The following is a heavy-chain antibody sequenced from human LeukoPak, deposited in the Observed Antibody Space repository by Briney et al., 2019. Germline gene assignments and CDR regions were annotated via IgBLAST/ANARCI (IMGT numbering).Heavy chain of an antibody. V-gene: IGHV3-21*01. CDR1: GFTFSGYS. CDR3: AELGITMIGGV. Sequence: GGSLRLSCAASGFTFSGYSMNWVRQAPGKGLEWVSSISSSSSYIYYADSVKGRFTISRDNAKNSLYLQMNNLRAEDTAVYYCAELGITMIGGVWGKGTTVTISS. D-gene: IGHD3-10*02. J-gene: IGHJ6*04. CDR2: ISSSSSYI.